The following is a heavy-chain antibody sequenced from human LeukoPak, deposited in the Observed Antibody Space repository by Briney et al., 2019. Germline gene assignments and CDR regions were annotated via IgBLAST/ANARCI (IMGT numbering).Heavy chain of an antibody. D-gene: IGHD4-17*01. V-gene: IGHV4-39*02. J-gene: IGHJ3*01. CDR1: SDSFNYVAFY. CDR3: VRATGRPRLAFDL. CDR2: VYYTGST. Sequence: ASETLSLTCTVSSDSFNYVAFYWAWIRQPPGKGLEYIGNVYYTGSTYYNPSLKSRATISLDTSENHFSLSLSSVTAADTAVYYCVRATGRPRLAFDLWGRGTGVTVSS.